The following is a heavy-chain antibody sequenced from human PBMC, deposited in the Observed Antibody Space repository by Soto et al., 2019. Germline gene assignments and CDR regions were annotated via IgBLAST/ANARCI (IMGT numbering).Heavy chain of an antibody. D-gene: IGHD6-19*01. V-gene: IGHV1-46*01. CDR1: GYTFTSYY. CDR3: TWGGRYSSCWYWDHYYYGRDS. J-gene: IGHJ6*02. Sequence: ASVQGSCPASGYTFTSYYMHRVRQPHGQGLEWPGIINPRGGSTNHEQKFEGRVTITKDTTTSTVYMELSSLSSDGTALYYCTWGGRYSSCWYWDHYYYGRDSWGQGTTVTVS. CDR2: INPRGGST.